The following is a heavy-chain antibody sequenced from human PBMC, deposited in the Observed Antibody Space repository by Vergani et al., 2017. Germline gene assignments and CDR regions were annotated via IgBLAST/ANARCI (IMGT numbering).Heavy chain of an antibody. V-gene: IGHV3-21*01. J-gene: IGHJ3*02. Sequence: EVQLVESGGGLVKPGGFLRLSCAASGFTFSSYSMNWVRQAPGKGLEWVSSISSSSSYIYYADSVKGRFTISRDNAKNSLYLQMNSLRAEDTAVYYCARAYDSSGYYYAGAFDIWGQGTMVTVSS. CDR1: GFTFSSYS. CDR2: ISSSSSYI. D-gene: IGHD3-22*01. CDR3: ARAYDSSGYYYAGAFDI.